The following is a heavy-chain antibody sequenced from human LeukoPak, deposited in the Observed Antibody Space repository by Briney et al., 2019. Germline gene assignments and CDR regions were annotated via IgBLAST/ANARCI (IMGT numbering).Heavy chain of an antibody. V-gene: IGHV3-20*04. J-gene: IGHJ4*02. CDR1: GFTFDDYG. CDR2: ISWNGGST. Sequence: PGGSLRLSCAASGFTFDDYGMSWVRQAPGKGLEWVSGISWNGGSTGYADSVKGRFTISRDNAKNSLYLQMNSLRAEDTALYYCALHLNYDILTGYWYWGQGTLVTVSS. D-gene: IGHD3-9*01. CDR3: ALHLNYDILTGYWY.